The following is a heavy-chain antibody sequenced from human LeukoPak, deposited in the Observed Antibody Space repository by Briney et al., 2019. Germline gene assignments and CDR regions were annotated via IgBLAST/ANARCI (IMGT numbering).Heavy chain of an antibody. J-gene: IGHJ6*02. CDR1: GFTFSSYA. Sequence: GGSLRLSCAASGFTFSSYAMSWVRQAPGKGLEWVSAISGSGGGTFYADSVKGRFTISRDNSKNTLYLQMNSLRAEDTAVYYCAEDRGYDFSYGMDLWGQGTTVTVSS. V-gene: IGHV3-23*01. CDR3: AEDRGYDFSYGMDL. D-gene: IGHD5-12*01. CDR2: ISGSGGGT.